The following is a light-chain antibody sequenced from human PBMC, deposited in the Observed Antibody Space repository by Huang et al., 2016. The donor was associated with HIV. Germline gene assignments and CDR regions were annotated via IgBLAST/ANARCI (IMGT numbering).Light chain of an antibody. CDR3: QQYDNLPLT. V-gene: IGKV1-33*01. CDR1: QDISNY. CDR2: DAS. J-gene: IGKJ4*01. Sequence: DIQMTQSPSSLSQSVGDRVPITCQASQDISNYLNWYQQKPGKAPKLLNYDASHLETGVPSGFSGGGSGTDFTFTSSSLRPEDVATYDCQQYDNLPLTCGGGTTVEIK.